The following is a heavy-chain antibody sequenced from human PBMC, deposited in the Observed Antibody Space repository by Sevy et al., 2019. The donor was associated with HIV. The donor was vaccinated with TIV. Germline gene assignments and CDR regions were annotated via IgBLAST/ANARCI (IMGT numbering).Heavy chain of an antibody. CDR1: GFTFSSYD. CDR2: IGTAGDT. V-gene: IGHV3-13*01. CDR3: ARSVKGTGGYYFDY. J-gene: IGHJ4*02. D-gene: IGHD3-10*01. Sequence: GGSLRLSCAASGFTFSSYDMHWVRQATGKGLEWVSAIGTAGDTYYPGSVKGRFTISREKAKNSLYLQMNSLGAGDTAVYYCARSVKGTGGYYFDYWGQGTLVTVSS.